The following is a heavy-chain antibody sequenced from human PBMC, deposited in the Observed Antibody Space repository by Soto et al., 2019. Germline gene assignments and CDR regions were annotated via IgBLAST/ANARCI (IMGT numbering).Heavy chain of an antibody. V-gene: IGHV3-7*01. CDR3: ARNSRYCTNGVCPRY. CDR1: GFTFSSYW. J-gene: IGHJ4*02. Sequence: PGGSLRLSCAASGFTFSSYWMSWVRQAPGKGLEWVANIKQDGSEKYYVDSVKGRFTISRDNAKNSLYLQMNSLRAEDTAVYYCARNSRYCTNGVCPRYWGQGTLVTVSS. D-gene: IGHD2-8*01. CDR2: IKQDGSEK.